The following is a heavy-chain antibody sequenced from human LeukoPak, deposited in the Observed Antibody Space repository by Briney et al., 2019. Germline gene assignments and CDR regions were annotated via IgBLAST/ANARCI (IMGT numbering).Heavy chain of an antibody. CDR1: GYTFTAYY. Sequence: ASVKVSCKASGYTFTAYYIHWVRQAPGRGLEWMGWINPNSGGTNYAQKFQGRVTMTRDTSISSSYMELYSLTSNDAAVYYCARALYNWNDVGYDYWGQGTLVTVSS. CDR2: INPNSGGT. J-gene: IGHJ4*02. D-gene: IGHD1-1*01. V-gene: IGHV1-2*02. CDR3: ARALYNWNDVGYDY.